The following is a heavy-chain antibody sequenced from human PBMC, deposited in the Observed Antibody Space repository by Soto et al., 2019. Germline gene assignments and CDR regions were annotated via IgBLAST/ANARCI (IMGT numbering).Heavy chain of an antibody. V-gene: IGHV3-21*01. CDR1: GFTLSSYS. CDR2: ISSSSSYI. Sequence: EVQLVESGGGLVKPGGSLRLSCAASGFTLSSYSMNWVRQAPGKGLEWVSSISSSSSYIYYADSVKGRFTISRDNAKNSLYLQMNSLRAEDTAVYYCARAKYCSSTSCRIYRLEASYGMDVWGQGTTVTVSS. J-gene: IGHJ6*02. D-gene: IGHD2-2*01. CDR3: ARAKYCSSTSCRIYRLEASYGMDV.